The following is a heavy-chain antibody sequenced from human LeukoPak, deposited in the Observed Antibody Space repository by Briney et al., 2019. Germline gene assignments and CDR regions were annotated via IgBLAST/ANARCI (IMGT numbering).Heavy chain of an antibody. V-gene: IGHV3-15*01. D-gene: IGHD6-19*01. CDR2: IKSKTDGGTT. Sequence: GGSLRLSCAASGFTVSSNYMSWVRQAPGKGLEWVGRIKSKTDGGTTDYAAPVKGRFTISRDDSKNTLYLQMNSLKTEDTAVYYCTTDPEQWPLNGYWGQGTLVTVSS. CDR3: TTDPEQWPLNGY. CDR1: GFTVSSNY. J-gene: IGHJ4*02.